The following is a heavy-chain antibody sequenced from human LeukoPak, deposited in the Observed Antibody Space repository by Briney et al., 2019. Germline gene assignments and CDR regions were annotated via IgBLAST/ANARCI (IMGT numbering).Heavy chain of an antibody. J-gene: IGHJ4*02. Sequence: GGSLRLSCAASGFTFSSYAMGWVRQAPGKGLEWVSAISGSGGSTYYADSVKGRFTISRDNSKNTLYLQMNSLRAEDTAVYYCAKDLREYYYDSSGYRAFDYWGQGTLVTVSS. V-gene: IGHV3-23*01. CDR3: AKDLREYYYDSSGYRAFDY. CDR1: GFTFSSYA. D-gene: IGHD3-22*01. CDR2: ISGSGGST.